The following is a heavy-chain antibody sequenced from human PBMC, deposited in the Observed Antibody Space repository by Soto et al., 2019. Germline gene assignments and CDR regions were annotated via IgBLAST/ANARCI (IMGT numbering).Heavy chain of an antibody. CDR3: ARARDRYDSSGY. V-gene: IGHV3-11*06. CDR1: GFTFSDYY. D-gene: IGHD3-22*01. CDR2: ISSSSSYT. J-gene: IGHJ4*02. Sequence: VQLVESGGGLVKPGGSLRLSCAASGFTFSDYYMSWIRQAPGKGLEWVSYISSSSSYTNYADSVKGRFTISRDNAKNSLYLQMNSLRAEDTAVYYCARARDRYDSSGYWGQGTLVTVSS.